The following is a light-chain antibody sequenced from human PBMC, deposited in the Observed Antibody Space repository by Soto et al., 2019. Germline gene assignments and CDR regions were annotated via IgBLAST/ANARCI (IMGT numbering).Light chain of an antibody. V-gene: IGLV1-47*01. Sequence: VLTQPPSASGTPGQRVTISCSGSSSNIGSNYVYWYQQLPGTAPKLLIYRNNQRPSGVPDRFSGSKSGTSASLAISGLRSEDEADYYCAAWDDSLSGLYVFGTGTKLTVL. CDR1: SSNIGSNY. J-gene: IGLJ1*01. CDR2: RNN. CDR3: AAWDDSLSGLYV.